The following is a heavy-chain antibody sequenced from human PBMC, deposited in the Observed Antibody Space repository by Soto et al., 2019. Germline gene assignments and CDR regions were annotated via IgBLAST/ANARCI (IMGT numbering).Heavy chain of an antibody. D-gene: IGHD1-26*01. CDR1: GYNFNSHS. CDR2: INPNTGKP. J-gene: IGHJ4*02. CDR3: ARDRASGRFDY. Sequence: QVQWVQSGSESMQPGASVKVSCKGSGYNFNSHSINWLRQAPGQGLEWMGWINPNTGKPTYEQGFTGRFVFSVDSAVSTVYLQIVSLKADESAVYSCARDRASGRFDYWGPGTRVTVSS. V-gene: IGHV7-4-1*01.